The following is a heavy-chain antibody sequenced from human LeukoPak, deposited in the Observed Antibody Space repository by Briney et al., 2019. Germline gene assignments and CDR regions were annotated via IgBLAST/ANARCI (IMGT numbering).Heavy chain of an antibody. CDR2: INSDGSST. J-gene: IGHJ4*02. CDR1: GFTFSPYW. CDR3: AREAFTSFDY. V-gene: IGHV3-74*01. Sequence: GGSLRLSCAASGFTFSPYWMHWVRQAPGKGLVWVSRINSDGSSTNYADSVKGRFTISRVNAKNTLYLQMNSLRVEDTAVYYCAREAFTSFDYWGQGTLVTVSS.